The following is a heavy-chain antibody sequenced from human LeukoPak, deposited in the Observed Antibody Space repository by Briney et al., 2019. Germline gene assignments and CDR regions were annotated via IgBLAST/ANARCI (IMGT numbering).Heavy chain of an antibody. V-gene: IGHV3-11*05. Sequence: GGSLRLSCAASGFTFSDYYMSWIRQAPGKGLEWVSYITSSSSYTNYADSVKGRFTISRDNAQNSLYLQMNSLRAEDTAVYYCAREGGPYRPLDYSGQGTLVTVSS. CDR2: ITSSSSYT. CDR1: GFTFSDYY. J-gene: IGHJ4*02. CDR3: AREGGPYRPLDY.